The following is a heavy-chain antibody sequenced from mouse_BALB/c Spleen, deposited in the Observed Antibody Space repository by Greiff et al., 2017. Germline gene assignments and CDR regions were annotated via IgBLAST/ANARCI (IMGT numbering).Heavy chain of an antibody. CDR1: GYTFTEYT. CDR2: INPNNGGT. Sequence: VQLQQSGPELVKPGASVKISCKTSGYTFTEYTMHWVKQSHGKSLEWIGGINPNNGGTSYNQKFKGKATLTVDKSSSTAYMELRSLTSEDSAVYYCARGNYYGSSPTLYYAMDYWGQGTSVTVSS. V-gene: IGHV1-18*01. J-gene: IGHJ4*01. CDR3: ARGNYYGSSPTLYYAMDY. D-gene: IGHD1-1*01.